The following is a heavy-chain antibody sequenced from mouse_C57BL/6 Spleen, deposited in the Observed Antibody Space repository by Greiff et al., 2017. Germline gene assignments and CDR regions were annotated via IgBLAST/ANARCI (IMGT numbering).Heavy chain of an antibody. J-gene: IGHJ1*03. CDR2: IDPSDSYT. CDR1: GYTFTSYW. CDR3: ARYWANWYFDV. V-gene: IGHV1-69*01. Sequence: VQLQQPGAELVMPGASVKLSCKASGYTFTSYWMHWVKQRPGQGLEWIGEIDPSDSYTNYNQKFKGKSTLTVDKSSSPAYMQLSSLTSEDAAVYYCARYWANWYFDVWGTGTTVTVSS. D-gene: IGHD4-1*01.